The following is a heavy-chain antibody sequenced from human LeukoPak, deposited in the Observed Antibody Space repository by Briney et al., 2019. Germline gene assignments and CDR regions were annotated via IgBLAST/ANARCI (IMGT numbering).Heavy chain of an antibody. J-gene: IGHJ4*02. V-gene: IGHV4-34*01. CDR2: INHSGST. CDR1: GGSFSGYY. CDR3: ARDRWRSYDFWSGPIDY. D-gene: IGHD3-3*01. Sequence: SETLSLTCAVYGGSFSGYYWSWVRQPPGKGLEWIGEINHSGSTNYNPSLKSRVTISVDTSKNQFSLKLSSVTAADTAVYYCARDRWRSYDFWSGPIDYWGQGTLVTVSS.